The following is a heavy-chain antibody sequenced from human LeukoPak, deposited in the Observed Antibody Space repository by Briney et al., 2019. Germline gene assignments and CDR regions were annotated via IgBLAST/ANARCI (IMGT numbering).Heavy chain of an antibody. D-gene: IGHD6-13*01. Sequence: SETLSLTCTVSGGSISSYYWSWIRQPPGKGLEWIGYIYYSGSTNYKPSLKSRVTISVDTSKNQFSLKLRPVTAADTAVYYCARHTQYSSSWIDYWGQGTLVTVSS. CDR2: IYYSGST. J-gene: IGHJ4*02. V-gene: IGHV4-59*08. CDR1: GGSISSYY. CDR3: ARHTQYSSSWIDY.